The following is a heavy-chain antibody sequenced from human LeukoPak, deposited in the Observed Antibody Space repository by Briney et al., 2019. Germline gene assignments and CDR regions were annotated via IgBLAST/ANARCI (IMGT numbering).Heavy chain of an antibody. J-gene: IGHJ4*02. CDR2: IYSGGST. Sequence: GSLRLSCAASGFTVSSNYMSWVRPAPGKGLEWVSVIYSGGSTYYADSVKGRFTISRDNSKNTLYLQMNSLRAEDTAVYYCAKDLAGSGSYSFDYWGQGTLVTVSS. CDR1: GFTVSSNY. D-gene: IGHD1-26*01. CDR3: AKDLAGSGSYSFDY. V-gene: IGHV3-66*01.